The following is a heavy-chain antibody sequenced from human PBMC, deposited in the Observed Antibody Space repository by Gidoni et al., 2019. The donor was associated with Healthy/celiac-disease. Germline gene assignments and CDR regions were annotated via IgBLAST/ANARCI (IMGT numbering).Heavy chain of an antibody. Sequence: QVQLVESGGGVVQPGRSLRLSCAASDFTFSSYGMHWVRHAPGKGLEWVAVIWYDGSNKYYADSVKVRFTSSRDNSKNTLYLQMNSLRAEDTAVYYCARDLASVATDYYYYGMDVWGQGTTVTVSS. CDR1: DFTFSSYG. CDR3: ARDLASVATDYYYYGMDV. D-gene: IGHD5-12*01. CDR2: IWYDGSNK. J-gene: IGHJ6*02. V-gene: IGHV3-33*01.